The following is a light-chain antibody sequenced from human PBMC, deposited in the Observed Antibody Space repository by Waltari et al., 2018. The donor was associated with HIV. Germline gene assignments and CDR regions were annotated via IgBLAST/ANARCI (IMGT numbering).Light chain of an antibody. CDR2: NTN. J-gene: IGLJ3*02. CDR3: MLYMGSDIWV. Sequence: QTVVTQEPSFSVSPGGTVTLTCGLSSGSVSPTYYPSWYQQTPGRTPRTLMYNTNIRSSGVPDRCSGSSLGNKAALTITGAQADDECDYYCMLYMGSDIWVFGGGTKLTVL. V-gene: IGLV8-61*01. CDR1: SGSVSPTYY.